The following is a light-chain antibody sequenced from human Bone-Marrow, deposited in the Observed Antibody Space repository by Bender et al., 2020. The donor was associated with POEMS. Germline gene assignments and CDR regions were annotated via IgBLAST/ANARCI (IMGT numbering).Light chain of an antibody. J-gene: IGLJ3*02. V-gene: IGLV2-23*02. CDR1: SSDIGYSDH. CDR2: DVS. Sequence: QTALTQPASVSGSPGQSITISCIGASSDIGYSDHVSWYQQRPGKAPELIIYDVSLRPSGVSNRFSGSKSGSTASLTISGLQAEDEADYYCCSHAGSSAFWVFGGGTKLTVL. CDR3: CSHAGSSAFWV.